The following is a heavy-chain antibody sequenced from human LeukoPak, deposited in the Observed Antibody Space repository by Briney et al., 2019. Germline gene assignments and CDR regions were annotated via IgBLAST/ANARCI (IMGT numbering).Heavy chain of an antibody. J-gene: IGHJ4*02. D-gene: IGHD3-10*01. CDR1: EFAVSSNY. CDR2: IYIDGTT. V-gene: IGHV3-53*01. Sequence: GGSLRLSCAASEFAVSSNYMGWVRQAPRKGLEWVSVIYIDGTTYYADSVKGRFTISRDDSKNTLYLQMNSLGAEDTALYYCARSPSSYGSAHFFAYWGQRTRDAVSS. CDR3: ARSPSSYGSAHFFAY.